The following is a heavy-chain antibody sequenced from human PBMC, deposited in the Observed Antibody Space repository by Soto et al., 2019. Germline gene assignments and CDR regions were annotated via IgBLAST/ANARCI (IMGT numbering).Heavy chain of an antibody. CDR2: ISGSGGST. D-gene: IGHD3-22*01. CDR1: GFTFSSYE. V-gene: IGHV3-23*01. J-gene: IGHJ4*02. Sequence: GGSLRLSCAASGFTFSSYEMNWVRQAPGKGLEWVSYISGSGGSTYYADSVKGRFTISRDNSKNTLYLQMNSLRAEDTAVYYCAKDATITMIVVYYFDYWGQGTLVTVSS. CDR3: AKDATITMIVVYYFDY.